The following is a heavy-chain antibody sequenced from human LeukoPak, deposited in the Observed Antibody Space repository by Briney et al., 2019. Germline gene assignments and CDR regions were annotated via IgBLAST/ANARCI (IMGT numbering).Heavy chain of an antibody. CDR3: ARGPDILTGAEFNY. CDR1: GFTFSSYS. J-gene: IGHJ4*02. V-gene: IGHV3-21*01. CDR2: ISSSSSYI. D-gene: IGHD3-9*01. Sequence: GGSLRLSCAASGFTFSSYSMNWVRQAPGKGLEWVSSISSSSSYIYYAGSVKGRFTISRDNAKNSLYLQMNSLRAEDTAVYYCARGPDILTGAEFNYRGQGTLVTVSS.